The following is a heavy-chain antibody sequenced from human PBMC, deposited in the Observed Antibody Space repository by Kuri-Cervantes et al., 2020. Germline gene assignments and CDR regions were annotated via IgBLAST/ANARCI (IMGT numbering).Heavy chain of an antibody. D-gene: IGHD6-19*01. J-gene: IGHJ4*02. CDR3: ARIGYSTGWIDC. V-gene: IGHV3-15*01. CDR1: GFTFSNAW. CDR2: IKIEGGTA. Sequence: GESLKISCAASGFTFSNAWMSWVRQAPGKGLEWVGRIKIEGGTADYTAPVKGRFFISRDDSENMLYLQMNSLKTEDTAVYYCARIGYSTGWIDCWGQGTLVTVSS.